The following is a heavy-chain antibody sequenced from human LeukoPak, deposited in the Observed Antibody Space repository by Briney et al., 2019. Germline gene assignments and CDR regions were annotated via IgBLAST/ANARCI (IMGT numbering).Heavy chain of an antibody. V-gene: IGHV1-2*06. D-gene: IGHD3-10*01. CDR3: ARDITYGSGRGDY. Sequence: ALVKVSCKASGYTFTGYYMHWVRQAPGQGLEWMGRINPNSGGTNYAQKFQGRVTMTRDTSISTAYMELSRLRSDDTAVYYCARDITYGSGRGDYWGQGTLVTVSS. CDR1: GYTFTGYY. CDR2: INPNSGGT. J-gene: IGHJ4*02.